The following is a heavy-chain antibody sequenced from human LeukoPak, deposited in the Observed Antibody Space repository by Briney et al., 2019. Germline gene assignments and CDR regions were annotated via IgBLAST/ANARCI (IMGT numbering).Heavy chain of an antibody. Sequence: GGSLRLSCAASGFTFSSYSMNWVRQAPGKGLEWVSSISSSSSYIYYADSVKGRFTISRDNAKNSLYLQMDSLRAEDTAVYYCARDRGQNVVAATHFDYWGQGTLVTVSS. CDR2: ISSSSSYI. D-gene: IGHD2-15*01. J-gene: IGHJ4*02. CDR1: GFTFSSYS. CDR3: ARDRGQNVVAATHFDY. V-gene: IGHV3-21*01.